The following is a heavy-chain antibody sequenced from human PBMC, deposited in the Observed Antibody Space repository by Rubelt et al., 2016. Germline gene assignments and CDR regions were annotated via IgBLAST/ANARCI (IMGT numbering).Heavy chain of an antibody. CDR3: ARDLGRSGYASCSDY. CDR2: IFHSGST. Sequence: GGSISSNNWRTWLRQPPGKGLEWIGEIFHSGSTTYNPSLKSRVTISVDNSKNQFSLNLYSVTAADTAVYFCARDLGRSGYASCSDYWGRGTLVTVSS. V-gene: IGHV4-4*01. CDR1: GGSISSNNW. J-gene: IGHJ4*02. D-gene: IGHD5-12*01.